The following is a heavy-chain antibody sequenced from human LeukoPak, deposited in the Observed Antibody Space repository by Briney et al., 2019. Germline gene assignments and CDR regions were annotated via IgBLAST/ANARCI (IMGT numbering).Heavy chain of an antibody. J-gene: IGHJ4*02. V-gene: IGHV4-34*01. CDR1: GGSFSGYY. D-gene: IGHD2-2*01. Sequence: SETLSLTCAVYGGSFSGYYWSWIRQPPGKGLEWIGEINHSGSTNYNPSLKSRVTISVDTSKNQFSLKLSSVTAADTAVYYCARHRGMKYQLSWGPFDYWGQGTLVTVSS. CDR3: ARHRGMKYQLSWGPFDY. CDR2: INHSGST.